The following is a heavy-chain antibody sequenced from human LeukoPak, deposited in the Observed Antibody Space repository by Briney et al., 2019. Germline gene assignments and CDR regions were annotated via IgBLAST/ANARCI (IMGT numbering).Heavy chain of an antibody. CDR1: GFTFSTYA. CDR3: AKDLGGSSEIFDY. J-gene: IGHJ4*02. V-gene: IGHV3-23*01. Sequence: LPGGSLRLSCAASGFTFSTYAMHWVRQAPGKGLEWVSAISGSGGSTYYADSVKGRFTISRDNSKNTLYLQMNSLRAEDTAVYYCAKDLGGSSEIFDYWGQGTLVTVSS. CDR2: ISGSGGST. D-gene: IGHD1-26*01.